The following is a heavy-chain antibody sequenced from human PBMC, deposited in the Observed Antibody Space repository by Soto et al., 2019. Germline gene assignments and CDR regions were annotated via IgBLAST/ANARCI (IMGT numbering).Heavy chain of an antibody. CDR1: GFSFSTYG. D-gene: IGHD2-2*01. V-gene: IGHV3-33*01. Sequence: QVQLVESGGGVVQPGRSLRLSCAASGFSFSTYGMHWVCQAPGKGLEWVAVIWDDGTNKYYADSVKGRFTISRDNSKNTLYLQMNSLRAEDTAVYYCVRDLREDGCSSSSCFYFDYWGQGTLVTVSS. CDR3: VRDLREDGCSSSSCFYFDY. CDR2: IWDDGTNK. J-gene: IGHJ4*02.